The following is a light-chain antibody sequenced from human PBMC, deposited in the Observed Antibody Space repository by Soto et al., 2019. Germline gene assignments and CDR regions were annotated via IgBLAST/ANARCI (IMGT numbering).Light chain of an antibody. Sequence: EIVMTQSPATLSVSPGESVALSCRASQSISRNLAWYQQKPGQAPRLLIYGVSSRATGIPDRFSASASGTDFTLTISRLEPEDFAVYYCQQYGSSPLTFGGGTKV. CDR3: QQYGSSPLT. V-gene: IGKV3-20*01. CDR1: QSISRN. CDR2: GVS. J-gene: IGKJ4*01.